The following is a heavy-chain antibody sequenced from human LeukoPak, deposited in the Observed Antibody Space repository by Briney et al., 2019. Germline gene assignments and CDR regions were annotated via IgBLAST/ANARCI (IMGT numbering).Heavy chain of an antibody. V-gene: IGHV1-8*01. J-gene: IGHJ4*02. CDR2: MNPNSGNT. Sequence: ASVEVSCKASGYTFTSYDINWVRQATGQGLEWMGWMNPNSGNTGYAQKFQGRVTMTRNTSISTAYMELSSLRSEDTAVYYCARGAHYYDSSGYYGGADYWGQGTLVTVSS. D-gene: IGHD3-22*01. CDR1: GYTFTSYD. CDR3: ARGAHYYDSSGYYGGADY.